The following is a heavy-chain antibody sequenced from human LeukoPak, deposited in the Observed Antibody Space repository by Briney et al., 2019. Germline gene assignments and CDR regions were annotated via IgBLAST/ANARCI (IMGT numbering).Heavy chain of an antibody. CDR2: IKEDGSDK. CDR3: ARYPPYYYGTSDYYLDF. CDR1: GFTFSSYA. J-gene: IGHJ4*02. Sequence: GGSLRLSCAASGFTFSSYAMSWVRQAPGKGLEWVAKIKEDGSDKYYVDSLKGRFTISRDNAKNLLYLHMNNLRVDDTAVYYCARYPPYYYGTSDYYLDFWGQGTLVSVSS. V-gene: IGHV3-7*01. D-gene: IGHD3-10*01.